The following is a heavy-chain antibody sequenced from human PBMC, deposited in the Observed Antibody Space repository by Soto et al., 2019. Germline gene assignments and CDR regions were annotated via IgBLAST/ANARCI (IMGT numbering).Heavy chain of an antibody. CDR3: ARGSYTIFGVVMDV. J-gene: IGHJ6*02. V-gene: IGHV4-30-4*01. Sequence: SETLSLTCTVSGGSISSGDYYWSWIRQPPGKGLEWIGYIYYSGSTYYNPSLKSRVTISVDTSKNQFSLKLSSVTTADTAVYYCARGSYTIFGVVMDVWGQGTTVTVSS. D-gene: IGHD3-3*01. CDR2: IYYSGST. CDR1: GGSISSGDYY.